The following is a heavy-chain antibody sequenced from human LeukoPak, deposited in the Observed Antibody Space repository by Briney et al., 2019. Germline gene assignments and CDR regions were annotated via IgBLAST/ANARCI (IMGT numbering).Heavy chain of an antibody. CDR2: INPNSGGT. CDR3: AKRGYSYGLQYYYYYYMDV. CDR1: GYTFTGYY. J-gene: IGHJ6*03. D-gene: IGHD5-18*01. V-gene: IGHV1-2*02. Sequence: GASVKVSCKASGYTFTGYYMHWVRQAPGQGLEWMGWINPNSGGTNYAQKFQGRVTMTRDTSISTAYMELSRLRSDDTAVYYCAKRGYSYGLQYYYYYYMDVWGKGTTVTVSS.